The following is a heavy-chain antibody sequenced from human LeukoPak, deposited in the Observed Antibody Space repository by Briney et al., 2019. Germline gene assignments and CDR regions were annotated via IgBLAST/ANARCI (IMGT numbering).Heavy chain of an antibody. CDR1: GGSISSYY. Sequence: SETLSLTCTVSGGSISSYYWSWIRQPPGKGLEWIGYIYYSGSTNYNPPLKSRVTISVDTSKNQFSLKLSSVTAADTAVYYCATSGRASSWYYFDYWGQGTLVTVSS. CDR3: ATSGRASSWYYFDY. V-gene: IGHV4-59*01. D-gene: IGHD6-13*01. CDR2: IYYSGST. J-gene: IGHJ4*02.